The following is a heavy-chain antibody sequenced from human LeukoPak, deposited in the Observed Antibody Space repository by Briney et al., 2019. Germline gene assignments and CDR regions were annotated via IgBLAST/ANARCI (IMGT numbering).Heavy chain of an antibody. CDR1: GFSFGSSW. D-gene: IGHD2-8*01. CDR3: ARDQFTKGDY. CDR2: IDQDGSSK. J-gene: IGHJ4*02. V-gene: IGHV3-7*01. Sequence: PGGSLRLSCAASGFSFGSSWMTWVRQAPGKGLEWVGNIDQDGSSKYYVDSVKGRFTISRDNVKNSLYLQMNSLRADDTAVYYCARDQFTKGDYWGQGTLVTVSS.